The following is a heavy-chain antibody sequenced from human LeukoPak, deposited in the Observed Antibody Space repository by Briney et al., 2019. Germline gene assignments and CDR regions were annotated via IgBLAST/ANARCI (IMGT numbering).Heavy chain of an antibody. CDR1: GFTLSSYA. V-gene: IGHV3-23*01. CDR2: ISGSGDST. CDR3: AKDPHYCSGGTCFTECFQH. J-gene: IGHJ1*01. Sequence: GGSLRLSCAASGFTLSSYAMSWVRQAPGKGLEWVSAISGSGDSTHYADSVKGRVTISRDNAKNTLFLQMNSLRVEDTAVYYCAKDPHYCSGGTCFTECFQHWGQGTLVTVSS. D-gene: IGHD2-15*01.